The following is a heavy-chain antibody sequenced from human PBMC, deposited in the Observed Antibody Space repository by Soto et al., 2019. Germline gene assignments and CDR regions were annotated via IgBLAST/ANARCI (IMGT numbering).Heavy chain of an antibody. J-gene: IGHJ5*02. Sequence: VQLVESGGGVVQPGRSLRLSCAASGFTFSSYGMHWVRQAPGKGLEWVAVIWYDGSNKYYADSVKGRFTISRDNSKNTLYLQMNSLRAEDTAVYYCARDRVVVAVSNWFDPWGQGTLVTVSS. V-gene: IGHV3-33*01. CDR3: ARDRVVVAVSNWFDP. CDR1: GFTFSSYG. CDR2: IWYDGSNK. D-gene: IGHD2-15*01.